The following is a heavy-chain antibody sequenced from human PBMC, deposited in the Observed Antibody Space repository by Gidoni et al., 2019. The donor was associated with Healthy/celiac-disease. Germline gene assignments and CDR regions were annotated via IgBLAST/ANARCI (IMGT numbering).Heavy chain of an antibody. Sequence: EVQLVESGGGLVQPGGSLRLSCAASGFPVSSNYMSWVRPAPGKGLEWVSVIYSGGSTYYADSVKGRFTISRDNSKNTLYLQMNSLRAEDTAVYYCARDGKSYYYDSSVAFDIWGQGTMVTVSS. CDR2: IYSGGST. D-gene: IGHD3-22*01. CDR1: GFPVSSNY. CDR3: ARDGKSYYYDSSVAFDI. J-gene: IGHJ3*02. V-gene: IGHV3-66*02.